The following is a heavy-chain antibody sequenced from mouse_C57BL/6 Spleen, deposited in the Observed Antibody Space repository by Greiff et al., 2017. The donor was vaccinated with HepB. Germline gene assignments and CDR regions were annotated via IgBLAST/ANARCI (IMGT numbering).Heavy chain of an antibody. D-gene: IGHD1-1*01. CDR2: IDPEDGET. J-gene: IGHJ3*01. CDR1: GFNIKDYY. Sequence: EVQLQESGAELVKPGASVKLSCTASGFNIKDYYMHWVKQRTEQGLEWIGRIDPEDGETKYAPKFQGKATITADTSSNTAYLQLSSLTSEDTAVYYCATAPTHYYGSRSWFAYWGQGTLVTVSA. V-gene: IGHV14-2*01. CDR3: ATAPTHYYGSRSWFAY.